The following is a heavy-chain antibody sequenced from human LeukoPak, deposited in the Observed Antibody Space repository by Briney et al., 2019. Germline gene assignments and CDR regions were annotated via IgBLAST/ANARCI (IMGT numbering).Heavy chain of an antibody. Sequence: PSETLSLTCTISGGSISSGDYYWSCIRHPPGKGRVWIGYIYYSGSTYYNPSLKSRVTISVDTSKNQCSLKLSSVTAADTAVYYCAREYYYDSSGYYFLFDAWGQGTLVTVSS. CDR1: GGSISSGDYY. J-gene: IGHJ5*02. V-gene: IGHV4-30-4*08. CDR3: AREYYYDSSGYYFLFDA. CDR2: IYYSGST. D-gene: IGHD3-22*01.